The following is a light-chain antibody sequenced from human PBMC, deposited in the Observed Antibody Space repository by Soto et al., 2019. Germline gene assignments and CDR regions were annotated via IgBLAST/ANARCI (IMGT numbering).Light chain of an antibody. CDR1: QSISSW. CDR2: KAS. J-gene: IGKJ1*01. CDR3: QPYNSYSWT. V-gene: IGKV1-5*03. Sequence: DIQMTQSPSTLSASVGDRVTITCRASQSISSWLAWYQQKPGKAPKLLIYKASSLESGVPSRFSGSGSGTEFTLTISNLQPDDFATYYCQPYNSYSWTFGQGTKVEIK.